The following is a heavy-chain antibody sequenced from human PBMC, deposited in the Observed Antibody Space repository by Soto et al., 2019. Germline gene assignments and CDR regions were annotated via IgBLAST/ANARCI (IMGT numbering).Heavy chain of an antibody. CDR1: GDSVSSNSAA. Sequence: SQTLSLTCAISGDSVSSNSAAWNWIRQSPSRGLEWLGRTYYRSKWYNDYAVSVKSRITINPDTSKNQFSLQLNSVTPEDTAVYYCARGSRIAVAGYYYYYSMDVWGQGTTVTVSS. CDR3: ARGSRIAVAGYYYYYSMDV. J-gene: IGHJ6*02. V-gene: IGHV6-1*01. D-gene: IGHD6-19*01. CDR2: TYYRSKWYN.